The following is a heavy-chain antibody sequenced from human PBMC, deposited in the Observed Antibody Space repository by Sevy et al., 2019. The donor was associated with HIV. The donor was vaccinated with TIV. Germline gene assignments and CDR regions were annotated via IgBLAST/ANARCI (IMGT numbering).Heavy chain of an antibody. Sequence: ASVKVSCKASGYTFTGYYMHWVRQAPGQWLEWMGWINPNSGGTNYAQKFQGRVTMTRDTSISTAYMELSRLRSDDTAVYYCARVKMVVAPVFDYWGQGTLVTVSS. J-gene: IGHJ4*02. D-gene: IGHD2-15*01. CDR3: ARVKMVVAPVFDY. CDR2: INPNSGGT. V-gene: IGHV1-2*02. CDR1: GYTFTGYY.